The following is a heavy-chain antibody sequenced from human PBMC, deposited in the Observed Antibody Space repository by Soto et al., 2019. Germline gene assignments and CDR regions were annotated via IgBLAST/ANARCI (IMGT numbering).Heavy chain of an antibody. J-gene: IGHJ6*02. D-gene: IGHD5-12*01. V-gene: IGHV3-30-3*01. CDR2: ISYDGSNK. Sequence: VQLVESGGGVVQPGRSLRLSCAASGFTFSSYAMHWVRQAPGKGLEWVAVISYDGSNKYYADSVKGRFTISRDNSKNTLYLQMNSLRAEDTAVYYCARDLTEMATISDYYYGMDVWGQGTTVTVSS. CDR3: ARDLTEMATISDYYYGMDV. CDR1: GFTFSSYA.